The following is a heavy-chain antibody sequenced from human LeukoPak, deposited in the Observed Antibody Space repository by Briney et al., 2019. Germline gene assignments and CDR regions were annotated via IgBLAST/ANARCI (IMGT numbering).Heavy chain of an antibody. D-gene: IGHD3-10*01. Sequence: SVKVSCKSSGGTFSSYAISRVRQAPGQGLEWMGGIIPIFGTANYAQKFQGRVTITADESTSTAYMELSSLRSEDTAVYYCARDLVYYGSGSYFYFDYWGQGTLVTVSS. V-gene: IGHV1-69*13. CDR2: IIPIFGTA. CDR3: ARDLVYYGSGSYFYFDY. J-gene: IGHJ4*02. CDR1: GGTFSSYA.